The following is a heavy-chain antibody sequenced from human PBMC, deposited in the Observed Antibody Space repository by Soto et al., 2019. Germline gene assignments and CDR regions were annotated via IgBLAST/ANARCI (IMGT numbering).Heavy chain of an antibody. CDR2: INPSGGST. V-gene: IGHV1-46*01. J-gene: IGHJ5*02. Sequence: ASVKVSCKASGYTFTSYYMHWVRQAPGQGPEWMGIINPSGGSTSYAQKFQGRVTMTRDTSTSTVYMELSSLRSEDTAVYYCARDPRSSWYFYFSSWLDPCGQGTMVTV. D-gene: IGHD6-13*01. CDR3: ARDPRSSWYFYFSSWLDP. CDR1: GYTFTSYY.